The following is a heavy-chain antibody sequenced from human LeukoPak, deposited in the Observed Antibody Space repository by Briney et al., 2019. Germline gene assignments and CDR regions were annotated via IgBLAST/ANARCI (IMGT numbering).Heavy chain of an antibody. Sequence: SETLSLTCTVSGGSISSYYWSWIRQPPGKGLEWIGYIYYSGSTNYNPSLKSRVTISVDTSKNQFSLRLSSVTAADTAVYYCAREESDIVGALSYWGQGTLVTVSS. J-gene: IGHJ4*02. V-gene: IGHV4-4*08. CDR1: GGSISSYY. CDR3: AREESDIVGALSY. CDR2: IYYSGST. D-gene: IGHD1-26*01.